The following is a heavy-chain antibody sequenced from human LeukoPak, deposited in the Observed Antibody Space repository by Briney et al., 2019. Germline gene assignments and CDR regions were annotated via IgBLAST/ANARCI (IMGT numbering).Heavy chain of an antibody. V-gene: IGHV4-39*07. CDR1: GGSISSSSYY. CDR3: ARRRGRARFDY. Sequence: SETLSLTCTVSGGSISSSSYYWGWIRQPPGKGLEWIGSVYYSGSTYYNPSLKSRVTISVDTSKNQFSLKLSSVTAADTAVYYCARRRGRARFDYWGQGTLVTVSS. D-gene: IGHD3-10*01. CDR2: VYYSGST. J-gene: IGHJ4*02.